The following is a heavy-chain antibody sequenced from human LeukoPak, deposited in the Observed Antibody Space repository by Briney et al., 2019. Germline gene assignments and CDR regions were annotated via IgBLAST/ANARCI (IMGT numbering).Heavy chain of an antibody. CDR2: ISAYNGNT. Sequence: ASVKVSCKASGYTFTSYGISWVRQAPGQGLEWMGWISAYNGNTNYAQKPQGRVTMTTDTSTSTAYMELRSLRSDDTAVYYCARDYYYGSGSPHYYYYGMGVWGQGTTVTVSS. D-gene: IGHD3-10*01. CDR3: ARDYYYGSGSPHYYYYGMGV. V-gene: IGHV1-18*01. CDR1: GYTFTSYG. J-gene: IGHJ6*02.